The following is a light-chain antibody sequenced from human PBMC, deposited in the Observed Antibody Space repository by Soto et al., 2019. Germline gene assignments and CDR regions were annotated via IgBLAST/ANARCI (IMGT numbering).Light chain of an antibody. CDR2: RAS. CDR1: QSISSN. Sequence: EIVMTQSPATLSVSPGERATLSCRASQSISSNLAWHQQKPGQAPKVLIYRASSRATGIPDRFSGSGSGTDFTLTISRLEPEDFAVYYCQQYGSSPLTFGGGTKVDIK. CDR3: QQYGSSPLT. J-gene: IGKJ4*01. V-gene: IGKV3-20*01.